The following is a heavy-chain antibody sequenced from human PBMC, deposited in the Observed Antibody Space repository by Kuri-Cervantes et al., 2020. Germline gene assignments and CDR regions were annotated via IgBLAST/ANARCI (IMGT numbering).Heavy chain of an antibody. D-gene: IGHD3-3*01. J-gene: IGHJ4*02. CDR2: ISYDGSNK. CDR1: GFTFSSYA. Sequence: GESLKISCAASGFTFSSYAMHWVRQAPGKGLEWVAVISYDGSNKYYADSVKGRFTISRDNSKNTLYLQMNSLRAEDTAVYYCARAYLYYDSWSGYPIWGQGTLVTVSS. CDR3: ARAYLYYDSWSGYPI. V-gene: IGHV3-30-3*01.